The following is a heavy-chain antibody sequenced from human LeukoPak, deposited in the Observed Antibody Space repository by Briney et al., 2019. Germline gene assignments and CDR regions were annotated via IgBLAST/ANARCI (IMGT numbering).Heavy chain of an antibody. J-gene: IGHJ4*02. CDR3: ARSPYDSSGYYVYFDY. CDR1: GGSFXXYY. Sequence: ETLSLXXXXYGGSFXXYYWSWIRQPPGKGLEWIGEINHSGSTNYNPSLKSRVTISVDTSKNQFSLKLSSVTAADTAVYYCARSPYDSSGYYVYFDYWGQGTLVTVSS. D-gene: IGHD3-22*01. V-gene: IGHV4-34*01. CDR2: INHSGST.